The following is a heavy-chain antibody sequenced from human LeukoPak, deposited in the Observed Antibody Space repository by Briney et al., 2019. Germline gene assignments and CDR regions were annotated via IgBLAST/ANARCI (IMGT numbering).Heavy chain of an antibody. V-gene: IGHV5-51*01. CDR3: ARLPDFWSGHDNNWFDP. J-gene: IGHJ5*02. D-gene: IGHD3-3*01. CDR1: GYSFTFYW. Sequence: RGESLKISCKGSGYSFTFYWIAWVRQMPGKGLEWMGIIYPGDSKTTYSPSFQGQVSISADKSISTAYLQWSSLKASDTAMYYCARLPDFWSGHDNNWFDPWGQGTLVTVSS. CDR2: IYPGDSKT.